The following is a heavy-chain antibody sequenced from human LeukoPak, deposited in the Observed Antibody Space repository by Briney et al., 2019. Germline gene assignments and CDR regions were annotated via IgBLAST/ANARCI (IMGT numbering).Heavy chain of an antibody. Sequence: PGRSLRLPCAASGFTFSSYGMHWVRQAPGKGLEWVAVISYDGSNKYYADSVKGRFTISRDNSKNTLYLQMNSLRAEDTAVYYCAKDLGYLVLTGYPSWGFDYWGQGTLVTVSS. V-gene: IGHV3-30*18. CDR3: AKDLGYLVLTGYPSWGFDY. D-gene: IGHD3-9*01. J-gene: IGHJ4*02. CDR2: ISYDGSNK. CDR1: GFTFSSYG.